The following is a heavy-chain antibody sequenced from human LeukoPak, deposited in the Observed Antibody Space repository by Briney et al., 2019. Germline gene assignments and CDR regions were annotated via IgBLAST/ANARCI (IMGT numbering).Heavy chain of an antibody. D-gene: IGHD6-6*01. CDR1: GFTFSSYW. V-gene: IGHV3-7*01. J-gene: IGHJ4*02. Sequence: PGGSLRLSCAASGFTFSSYWMSWVRQAPGKGLEWVANIKQDETEKNYVDSMKGRFTISRDNAKNSLYLQMNSLRAEDTAVYYCAREGVRAARDYWGQGTLVTVSS. CDR3: AREGVRAARDY. CDR2: IKQDETEK.